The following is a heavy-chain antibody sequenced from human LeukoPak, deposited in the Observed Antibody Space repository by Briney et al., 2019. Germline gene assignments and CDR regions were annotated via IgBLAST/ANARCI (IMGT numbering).Heavy chain of an antibody. CDR2: ISAYNGNT. V-gene: IGHV1-18*01. Sequence: ASVKVSCKASGYTFTSYGISWVRQAPGQGLEWMGWISAYNGNTNYAQKPQGRVTMTTDTSTSTAYMELRSLRSDDTAVYYCAREAATYYYYYYMDVWGKGTTVTVSS. CDR3: AREAATYYYYYYMDV. CDR1: GYTFTSYG. J-gene: IGHJ6*03. D-gene: IGHD2-15*01.